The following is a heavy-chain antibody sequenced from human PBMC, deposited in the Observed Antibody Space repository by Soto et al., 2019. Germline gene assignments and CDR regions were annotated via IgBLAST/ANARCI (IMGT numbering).Heavy chain of an antibody. CDR2: VSNGGGV. J-gene: IGHJ5*02. CDR1: GGSISSYY. Sequence: SETLSLTCTVSGGSISSYYWSWIRQPPGQGLEWIGYVSNGGGVNYNPSLKSRVTISLDTSKNHFFLDLNSVTAADTAVYYCARTPIAASGNRFDPWGQGTLVTVSS. V-gene: IGHV4-59*01. D-gene: IGHD6-13*01. CDR3: ARTPIAASGNRFDP.